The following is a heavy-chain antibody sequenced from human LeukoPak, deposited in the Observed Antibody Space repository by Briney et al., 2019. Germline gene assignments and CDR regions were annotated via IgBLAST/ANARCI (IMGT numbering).Heavy chain of an antibody. D-gene: IGHD2-8*02. V-gene: IGHV4-34*01. CDR2: INHSGST. J-gene: IGHJ4*02. Sequence: SETLSLTCAVYGAPFSGYYWSWIRQPPGKGLEWIGEINHSGSTNYNPSLKSRVTISVDTSKNQFSLKLSSVTAADTAVYYCARVKDYWDYFDYWGQGTLVTVSS. CDR1: GAPFSGYY. CDR3: ARVKDYWDYFDY.